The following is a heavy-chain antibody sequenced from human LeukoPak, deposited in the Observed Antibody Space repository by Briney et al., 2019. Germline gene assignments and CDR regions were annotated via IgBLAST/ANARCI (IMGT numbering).Heavy chain of an antibody. V-gene: IGHV4-59*01. Sequence: SETLSLTCTVSGGSISSYYWSWIRQPPGKGLEWIGYIYYSGSTNYNPSLKSRVTISVDTSKNQFSLKLSSVTAADTAVYYCARALTYYDFWSGRTGDYYYGMDVWGRGTTVTVSS. CDR1: GGSISSYY. CDR3: ARALTYYDFWSGRTGDYYYGMDV. J-gene: IGHJ6*02. D-gene: IGHD3-3*01. CDR2: IYYSGST.